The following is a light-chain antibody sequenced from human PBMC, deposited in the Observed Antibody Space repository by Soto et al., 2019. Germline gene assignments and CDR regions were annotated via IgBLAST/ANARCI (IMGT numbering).Light chain of an antibody. V-gene: IGLV1-40*01. CDR1: TSNIGAGYA. CDR3: TSYTNRGGLWV. Sequence: QSVLTQPPSVSGAPGQRVTISCTGTTSNIGAGYAVNWYQQRPGTAPKLLIYGNNRRPSGVSDRFSGSKSGTSASLAITGLQAEDEADYYCTSYTNRGGLWVFGGGTKVTVL. CDR2: GNN. J-gene: IGLJ3*02.